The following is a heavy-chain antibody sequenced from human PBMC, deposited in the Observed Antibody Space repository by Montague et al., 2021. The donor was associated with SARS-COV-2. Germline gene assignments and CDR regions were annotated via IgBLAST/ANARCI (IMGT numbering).Heavy chain of an antibody. CDR3: ARLGDGVVPSPILGVGPYYSYNYMDV. CDR2: IHHGGST. D-gene: IGHD3-10*01. Sequence: SETLSLTCAVHGGPFSTYSWNWIRQPPGKGLEWIGDIHHGGSTNYNPSLKSRVTISADTSKNQFSLKLTSVAAADTAVYYCARLGDGVVPSPILGVGPYYSYNYMDVGGKGTTVTDSS. J-gene: IGHJ6*03. CDR1: GGPFSTYS. V-gene: IGHV4-34*01.